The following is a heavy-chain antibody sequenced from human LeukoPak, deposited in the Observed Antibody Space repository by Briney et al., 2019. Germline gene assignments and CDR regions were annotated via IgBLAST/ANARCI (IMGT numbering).Heavy chain of an antibody. J-gene: IGHJ4*02. CDR1: GGSISSSSYY. D-gene: IGHD3-16*02. Sequence: SEALSLTCTVSGGSISSSSYYWGWIRQPPGTGLEWIGSIYYSGSTYYNPSLKSRVTISVDTSKNQFSLKLSSVTAADTAVYYCARQTGGARDNVWGSYRIRFVDYWGQGTLVTVSS. CDR2: IYYSGST. V-gene: IGHV4-39*01. CDR3: ARQTGGARDNVWGSYRIRFVDY.